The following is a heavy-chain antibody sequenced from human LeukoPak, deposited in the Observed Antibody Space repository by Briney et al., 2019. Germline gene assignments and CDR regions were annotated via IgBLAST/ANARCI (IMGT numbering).Heavy chain of an antibody. CDR1: GFTFSSYG. Sequence: GRSLRLSCAASGFTFSSYGMHWVRQAPGKGLEWVAVISYDGSNKYYADSVKGRFTISRDNSKNTLYLQMNSLRAEDTAVYYCAKNTAGTVVVTAIDYWGQGTLVTVSS. CDR3: AKNTAGTVVVTAIDY. V-gene: IGHV3-30*18. D-gene: IGHD2-21*02. CDR2: ISYDGSNK. J-gene: IGHJ4*02.